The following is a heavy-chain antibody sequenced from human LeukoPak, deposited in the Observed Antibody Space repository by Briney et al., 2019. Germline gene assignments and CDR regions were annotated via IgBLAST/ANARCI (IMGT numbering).Heavy chain of an antibody. Sequence: GESLQISCKGSGYSFTSYWIGWVRQMPGKGLEWMGIIYPGDSDTRYSPSFQGQVTISADKSISTAYLQWRSLKASDTAMYYCARHLGYCSSTSCRHAFDIWGQGTMVTVSS. J-gene: IGHJ3*02. D-gene: IGHD2-2*01. CDR2: IYPGDSDT. CDR1: GYSFTSYW. CDR3: ARHLGYCSSTSCRHAFDI. V-gene: IGHV5-51*01.